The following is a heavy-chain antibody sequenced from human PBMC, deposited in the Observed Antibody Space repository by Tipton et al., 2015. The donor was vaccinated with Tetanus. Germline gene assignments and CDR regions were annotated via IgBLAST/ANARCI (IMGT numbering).Heavy chain of an antibody. V-gene: IGHV4-30-4*01. D-gene: IGHD5/OR15-5a*01. CDR1: GGSFTSGDFY. Sequence: TLSLTCAVSGGSFTSGDFYWTWIRQSPGKGLEWIGSIYSSGRAHYSPSLKSRVTMSVDTSKKDFSVRLGSVTAADTAIYYCARLREIVSRSGWAFDYWGQGLLVTVSS. J-gene: IGHJ4*02. CDR3: ARLREIVSRSGWAFDY. CDR2: IYSSGRA.